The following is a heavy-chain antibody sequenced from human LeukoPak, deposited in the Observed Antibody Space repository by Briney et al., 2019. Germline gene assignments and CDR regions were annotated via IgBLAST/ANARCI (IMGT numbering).Heavy chain of an antibody. Sequence: SETLSLTCTVSGGSISSSNYCWGWIRQPPGKGLEWIGSICYSGSTYYNPSLKSRVTISVDTSKNQFSLKLSSVTAADTAVYYCARRLRDYYDSSGYHNFDYWGQGTLVTVSS. V-gene: IGHV4-39*01. J-gene: IGHJ4*02. CDR2: ICYSGST. CDR3: ARRLRDYYDSSGYHNFDY. CDR1: GGSISSSNYC. D-gene: IGHD3-22*01.